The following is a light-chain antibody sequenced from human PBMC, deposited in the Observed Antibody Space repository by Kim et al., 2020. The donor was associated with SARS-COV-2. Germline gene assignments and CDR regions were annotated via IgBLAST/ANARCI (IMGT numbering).Light chain of an antibody. CDR3: SSYTSSSTWV. Sequence: GQSVTISCTGTCSDVGSYNRVSWYQQPPGTAPKLMIYEVSNRPSGVPDRFSGSKSGNTASLTISGLQAEDEADYYCSSYTSSSTWVFGGGTQLTVL. V-gene: IGLV2-18*02. CDR2: EVS. CDR1: CSDVGSYNR. J-gene: IGLJ3*02.